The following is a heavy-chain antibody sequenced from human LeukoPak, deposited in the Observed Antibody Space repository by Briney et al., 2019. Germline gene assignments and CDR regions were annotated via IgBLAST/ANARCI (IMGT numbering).Heavy chain of an antibody. CDR1: GYTFTSYG. CDR3: ARVAGGDWYYFDF. V-gene: IGHV1-2*02. Sequence: ASVKVSCKASGYTFTSYGISWVRPAPGQGLEWMGWINLNSGGSNYAQKFQGRVTMTRDTSISAAYLELSRLGSDDTAVYYCARVAGGDWYYFDFWGQGTLVTVSS. D-gene: IGHD2-21*02. CDR2: INLNSGGS. J-gene: IGHJ4*02.